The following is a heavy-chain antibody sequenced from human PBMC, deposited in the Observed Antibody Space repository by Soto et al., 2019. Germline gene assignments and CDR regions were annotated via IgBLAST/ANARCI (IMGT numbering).Heavy chain of an antibody. V-gene: IGHV3-23*01. J-gene: IGHJ4*02. D-gene: IGHD4-17*01. CDR2: ISASGGST. CDR1: GFTFDDYA. CDR3: ARVTAAVTVTTKYFDH. Sequence: EVQLLQSGGDLRQPGGSLRLSCAASGFTFDDYAMSWVRQAPGRGLEWVSTISASGGSTYYADSVKGRFTISRDNSDKMLYLQMNGLRAEDMARYYCARVTAAVTVTTKYFDHWGQGALVSVSS.